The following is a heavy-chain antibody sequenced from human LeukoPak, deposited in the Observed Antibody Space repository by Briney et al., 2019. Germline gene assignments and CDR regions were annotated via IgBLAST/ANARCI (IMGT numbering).Heavy chain of an antibody. D-gene: IGHD3-3*01. V-gene: IGHV1-2*02. CDR1: GYTFTGYY. CDR3: ARVKGETAVTISNYYYYMDV. J-gene: IGHJ6*03. Sequence: ASVKVSCKASGYTFTGYYMHWVRQAPGQGLEWMGWINPNSGGTNYAQKFQGRVTMTRDTSISTAYMELSRLRADDTAVYYCARVKGETAVTISNYYYYMDVWDKGTTVTVSS. CDR2: INPNSGGT.